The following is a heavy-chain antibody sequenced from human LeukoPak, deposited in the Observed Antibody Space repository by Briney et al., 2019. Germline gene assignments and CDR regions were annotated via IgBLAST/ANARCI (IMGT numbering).Heavy chain of an antibody. Sequence: PGNSLRLSCAASGFTVSTSVMHWVRQAPGKGLDWAAIISFDGTTKYYADSVKGRFTISRDNAKYSLYLLMNSLRVEDTAVYYCAREAFGLGINDYWGQGTLVTVSS. CDR1: GFTVSTSV. CDR2: ISFDGTTK. J-gene: IGHJ4*02. CDR3: AREAFGLGINDY. V-gene: IGHV3-30*03. D-gene: IGHD7-27*01.